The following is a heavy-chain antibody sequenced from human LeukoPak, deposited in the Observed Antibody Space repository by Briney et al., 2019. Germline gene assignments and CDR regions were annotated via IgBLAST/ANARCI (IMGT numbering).Heavy chain of an antibody. D-gene: IGHD6-13*01. J-gene: IGHJ6*03. CDR3: ARVRAAAGSNYYYYMDV. CDR1: GFTFSTYG. CDR2: IRYDGSIK. Sequence: GGSLRLSCAASGFTFSTYGMHWVRQAPGKGLEWVAFIRYDGSIKYYADSVKGRFTISRGNSKNTLYLQMNSLRAEDTAVYYCARVRAAAGSNYYYYMDVWGKGTTVTISS. V-gene: IGHV3-30*02.